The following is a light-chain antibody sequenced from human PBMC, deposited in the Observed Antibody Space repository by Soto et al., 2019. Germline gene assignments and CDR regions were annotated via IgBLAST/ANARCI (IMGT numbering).Light chain of an antibody. CDR3: GTDDSSLSGYVV. V-gene: IGLV1-51*01. CDR2: DNY. J-gene: IGLJ2*01. CDR1: SSNLGKNY. Sequence: QSVLTQPPSVSASPGQEVTISCSGSSSNLGKNYVSLYQQLPGTAPKLLIYDNYKRPSWIPDRFSVSQAGTSATLGITGLQPGDEAVYYCGTDDSSLSGYVVFGGGTKLTVL.